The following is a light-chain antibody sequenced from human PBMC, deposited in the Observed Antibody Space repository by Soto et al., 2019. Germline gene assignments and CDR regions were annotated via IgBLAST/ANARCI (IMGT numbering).Light chain of an antibody. CDR2: GAS. J-gene: IGKJ4*01. V-gene: IGKV3-15*01. Sequence: EIVMTQSPATLSVSPGERATLSCRASQSVSSNLAWYQQKPGQAPRLLIHGASTRATGIPARFSGSGSGTEFTLTIGSLQSEDFAVYYCQQYNKWPPVTFGGGTKVEIK. CDR3: QQYNKWPPVT. CDR1: QSVSSN.